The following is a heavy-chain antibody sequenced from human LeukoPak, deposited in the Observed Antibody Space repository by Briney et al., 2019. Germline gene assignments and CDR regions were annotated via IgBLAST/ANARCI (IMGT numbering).Heavy chain of an antibody. Sequence: PSETLSLTCTVSGGSISSSSYYWGWLRQPPGKGLEWIGSIYYSGSTYYNPSLKSRVTISVDTYKNQFSLKLSSVTAADTAVYYCARVNTAMVIFDYWGQGTLVTVSS. CDR3: ARVNTAMVIFDY. D-gene: IGHD5-18*01. V-gene: IGHV4-39*07. J-gene: IGHJ4*02. CDR1: GGSISSSSYY. CDR2: IYYSGST.